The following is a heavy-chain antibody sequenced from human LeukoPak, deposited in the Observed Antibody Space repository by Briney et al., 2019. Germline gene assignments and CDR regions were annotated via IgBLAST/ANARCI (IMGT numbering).Heavy chain of an antibody. Sequence: PGGSLRLSCAASGFTVSSNYMSWVRQAPGKGLEWVSVIYSGGSTYYADSVKGRFTISRDNSKNTLYLQMNSLRAEDTAVYYCATEDYYDSSGYYPYWGQGTLVTVSS. CDR2: IYSGGST. D-gene: IGHD3-22*01. J-gene: IGHJ4*02. V-gene: IGHV3-53*01. CDR3: ATEDYYDSSGYYPY. CDR1: GFTVSSNY.